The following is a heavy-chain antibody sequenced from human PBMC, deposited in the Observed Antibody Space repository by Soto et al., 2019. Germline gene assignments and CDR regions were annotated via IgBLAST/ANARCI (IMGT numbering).Heavy chain of an antibody. J-gene: IGHJ5*02. CDR2: IYYSGST. CDR3: ARERPDGARLDP. V-gene: IGHV4-30-2*05. D-gene: IGHD6-6*01. CDR1: GGSISSGGYS. Sequence: SETLSLTCAVSGGSISSGGYSWSWIRRPPGKGLEWIGYIYYSGSTYYSPSLKSRVTISVDTSKNQFSLKLSSVTAANTAVYYCARERPDGARLDPWGQGTLVTVSS.